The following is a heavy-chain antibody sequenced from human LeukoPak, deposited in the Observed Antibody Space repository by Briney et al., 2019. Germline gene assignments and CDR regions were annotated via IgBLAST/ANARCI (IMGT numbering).Heavy chain of an antibody. CDR1: GFTFSSYS. CDR3: ARHRAGTIRG. V-gene: IGHV3-21*01. Sequence: GGSLRLSCAGSGFTFSSYSMNWVRQAPGKGLEWVSCISSSSYIYYADSVKGRFTISRDNAKNSLYLQMNSLRAEDTAVYYCARHRAGTIRGWGQGTLVTVSS. D-gene: IGHD1-14*01. CDR2: ISSSSYI. J-gene: IGHJ4*02.